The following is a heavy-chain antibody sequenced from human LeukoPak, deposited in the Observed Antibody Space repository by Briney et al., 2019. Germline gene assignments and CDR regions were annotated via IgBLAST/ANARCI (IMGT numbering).Heavy chain of an antibody. J-gene: IGHJ3*02. CDR1: GGSISSSSYY. D-gene: IGHD2-15*01. V-gene: IGHV4-39*01. Sequence: PSETLSLPCTVSGGSISSSSYYWGWIRQPPGKGLEWIGRVYDSGSTYYNPSLKSRVTISVDTSKNQFSLKLSSVTAADTAVYYCASSVVVAATDAFDIWGQGTMVTVSS. CDR2: VYDSGST. CDR3: ASSVVVAATDAFDI.